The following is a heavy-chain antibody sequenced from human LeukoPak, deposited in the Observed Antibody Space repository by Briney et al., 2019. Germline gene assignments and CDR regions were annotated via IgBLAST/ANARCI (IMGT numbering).Heavy chain of an antibody. CDR1: GGTFSSYA. V-gene: IGHV1-69*05. Sequence: GSSVKLSCKASGGTFSSYAISWVRQAPGQGLVWVGRIIPIFGTANYAQKFQGRVTITTDESTSTAYMALSSLRSEDTAVYYCARDQVVAGTVPDYWGQGTLVTVSS. CDR3: ARDQVVAGTVPDY. CDR2: IIPIFGTA. J-gene: IGHJ4*02. D-gene: IGHD6-19*01.